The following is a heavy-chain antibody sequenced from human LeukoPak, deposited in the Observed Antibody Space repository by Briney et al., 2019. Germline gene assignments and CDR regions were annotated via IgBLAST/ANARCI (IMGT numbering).Heavy chain of an antibody. CDR2: IRYDGSNK. J-gene: IGHJ4*02. CDR3: ARTGPFYFDY. V-gene: IGHV3-30*02. CDR1: GFTFSSYG. D-gene: IGHD1-1*01. Sequence: PGGSLRLSCAASGFTFSSYGMHWVRQAPGKGLEWVAFIRYDGSNKYYADSVKGRFTISRDNSKNTLYLQMNSLRAADTAVYYCARTGPFYFDYWGQGALVTVSS.